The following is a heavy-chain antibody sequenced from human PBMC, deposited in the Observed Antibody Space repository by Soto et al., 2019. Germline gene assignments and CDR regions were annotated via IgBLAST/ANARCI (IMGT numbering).Heavy chain of an antibody. CDR2: IIPIFGTA. Sequence: QVQLVQSGAEVKKPGSSVTVSCKASGGTFSSYTISWVRQAPGQGLEWMGGIIPIFGTANYAQKFQGRVTITADETTSTAYMEWSSPRSEDTAVYCCARGNHRWLQLGYFDLWGRGTLVTVSS. J-gene: IGHJ2*01. V-gene: IGHV1-69*12. D-gene: IGHD5-12*01. CDR3: ARGNHRWLQLGYFDL. CDR1: GGTFSSYT.